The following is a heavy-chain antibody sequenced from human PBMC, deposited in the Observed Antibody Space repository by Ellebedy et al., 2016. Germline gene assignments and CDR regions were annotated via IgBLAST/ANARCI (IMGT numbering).Heavy chain of an antibody. CDR1: GFTFNPLW. Sequence: GESLKISCAASGFTFNPLWMHWVRQAPGEGLVWLSRISGDGTTPVYADSVKGRFTISRDNANNMLLLQMNSLRADDTAVYYCARGYNAALDTWGQGTRVTGSS. CDR3: ARGYNAALDT. CDR2: ISGDGTTP. D-gene: IGHD1-1*01. V-gene: IGHV3-74*01. J-gene: IGHJ5*02.